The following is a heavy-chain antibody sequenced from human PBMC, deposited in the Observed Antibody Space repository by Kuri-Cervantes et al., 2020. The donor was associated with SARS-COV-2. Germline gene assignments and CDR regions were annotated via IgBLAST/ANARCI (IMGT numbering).Heavy chain of an antibody. CDR1: GGSISSYY. D-gene: IGHD1-26*01. J-gene: IGHJ4*02. V-gene: IGHV4-59*01. CDR2: FYSSGVT. Sequence: SETLSLTCSVSGGSISSYYWGWIRQPPGKGPEWIGYFYSSGVTNYNPSLKSRVTISVDTSKNQLSLILSSVTAEDTAVYYCARDNVLFSGSGFDYWGQGTLVTVSS. CDR3: ARDNVLFSGSGFDY.